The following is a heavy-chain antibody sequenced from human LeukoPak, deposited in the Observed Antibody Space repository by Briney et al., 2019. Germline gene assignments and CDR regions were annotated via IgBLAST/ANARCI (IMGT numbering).Heavy chain of an antibody. D-gene: IGHD1-26*01. CDR3: ATLRSGSYYRWIDY. CDR2: INHSGST. V-gene: IGHV4-34*01. Sequence: SETLSLTCAVYGGSFSGYYWSWIRQPPGKGLEWIGEINHSGSTNYNPSLKSRVTISVDTSKNQFSLKLSSVTAADTAVYYCATLRSGSYYRWIDYWGQGTLVTVSS. J-gene: IGHJ4*02. CDR1: GGSFSGYY.